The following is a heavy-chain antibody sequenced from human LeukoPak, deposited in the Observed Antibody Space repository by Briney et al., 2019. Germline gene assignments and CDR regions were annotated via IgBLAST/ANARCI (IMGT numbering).Heavy chain of an antibody. V-gene: IGHV3-7*01. CDR2: INQGGSVK. J-gene: IGHJ4*02. CDR3: ARVEYSGWNLEY. Sequence: GGSLRLSCAASGFTFRSYWMCWVRQAPGTGLEWVANINQGGSVKYYMDSVKGRFTISRDDAKNSLYVQMNSLRDEDTAVYYCARVEYSGWNLEYWGQGTLVTVSS. D-gene: IGHD5-12*01. CDR1: GFTFRSYW.